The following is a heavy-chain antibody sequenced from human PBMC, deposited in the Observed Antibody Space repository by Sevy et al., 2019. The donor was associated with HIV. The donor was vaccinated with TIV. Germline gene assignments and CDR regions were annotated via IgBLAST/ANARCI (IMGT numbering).Heavy chain of an antibody. J-gene: IGHJ4*02. D-gene: IGHD3-22*01. CDR1: GGSIRNGHW. Sequence: SETLSLTCAVSGGSIRNGHWWNWVRQPPGKALEWIGEIYSTGSTNYNPSLKTRVTISLDKSMNQFSLIVPSVAAADTAVYFCARGGYYYDNSHCYPLDFWGQGTLVTVSS. V-gene: IGHV4-4*02. CDR2: IYSTGST. CDR3: ARGGYYYDNSHCYPLDF.